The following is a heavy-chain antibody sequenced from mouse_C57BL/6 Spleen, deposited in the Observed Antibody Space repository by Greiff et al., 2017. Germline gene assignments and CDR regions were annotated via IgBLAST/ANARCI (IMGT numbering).Heavy chain of an antibody. Sequence: VQLVESGAELVKPGASVKMSCKASGYTFTTYPIEWMKQNHGKSLEWIGNFHPYNDDTKYNEKFKGKATLTVEKSSSTVYLELSRLTSDDAAVXDCARHYYGRGTGWYFDVWGTGTTVTVSS. CDR1: GYTFTTYP. J-gene: IGHJ1*03. CDR2: FHPYNDDT. CDR3: ARHYYGRGTGWYFDV. D-gene: IGHD1-1*01. V-gene: IGHV1-47*01.